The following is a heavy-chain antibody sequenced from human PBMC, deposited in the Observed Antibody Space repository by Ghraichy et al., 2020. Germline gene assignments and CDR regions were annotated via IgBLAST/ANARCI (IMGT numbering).Heavy chain of an antibody. V-gene: IGHV3-15*01. D-gene: IGHD1-26*01. J-gene: IGHJ4*02. Sequence: GESLNISCAASGFTFSNAWMSWVRQAPGKGLEWVGRIKSKTDGGTTDYAAPVKGRFTISRDDSKNTLYLQMNSLKTEDTAVYYCTTIHKPVGATYSFGYWGQGTLVTVSS. CDR2: IKSKTDGGTT. CDR1: GFTFSNAW. CDR3: TTIHKPVGATYSFGY.